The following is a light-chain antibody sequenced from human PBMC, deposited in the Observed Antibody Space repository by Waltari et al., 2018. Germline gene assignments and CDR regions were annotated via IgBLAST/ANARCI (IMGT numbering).Light chain of an antibody. CDR1: QRVSSY. CDR2: DAS. Sequence: EIVLTHSPATLSLSPGDRASLSCRASQRVSSYLGCYQQTPGQAPRLLIYDASNRATGIPARFSGSGSGTDFTLTISSLEPEDFAVYYCMQALQTPRMFGQGTKVEIK. J-gene: IGKJ1*01. V-gene: IGKV3-11*01. CDR3: MQALQTPRM.